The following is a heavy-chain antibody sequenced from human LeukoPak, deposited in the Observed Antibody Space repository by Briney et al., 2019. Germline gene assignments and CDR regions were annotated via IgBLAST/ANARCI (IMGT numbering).Heavy chain of an antibody. D-gene: IGHD3-3*01. V-gene: IGHV1-2*02. J-gene: IGHJ6*03. Sequence: ASVKVSCKASGYTFTGYYMHWVRQAPGQGLEWMGWINPNSGGTNYAQKFQGRVTMTRDTSISTAYMELSRLRSDDTAVYYCARDYDFWSGYSMPDYYYYMDVWGKGTTVTVSS. CDR1: GYTFTGYY. CDR3: ARDYDFWSGYSMPDYYYYMDV. CDR2: INPNSGGT.